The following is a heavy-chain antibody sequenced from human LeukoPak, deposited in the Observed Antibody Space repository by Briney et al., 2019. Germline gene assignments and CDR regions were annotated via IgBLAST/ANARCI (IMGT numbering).Heavy chain of an antibody. CDR3: AKKRPAVYAFDI. Sequence: GGSLRLSCAASGFTFSSYSMNWVRQAPGKGLEWVSFISGSGDTTYNADSVKGRFSISRDNSKNTLYLQMNSLRVEDTAVYYCAKKRPAVYAFDIWGRGTMVTVSS. V-gene: IGHV3-23*01. CDR1: GFTFSSYS. J-gene: IGHJ3*02. CDR2: ISGSGDTT. D-gene: IGHD2-8*01.